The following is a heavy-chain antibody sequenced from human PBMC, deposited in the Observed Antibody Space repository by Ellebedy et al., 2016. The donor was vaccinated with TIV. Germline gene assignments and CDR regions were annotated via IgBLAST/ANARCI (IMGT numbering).Heavy chain of an antibody. CDR3: ARRGASVRGVENDAFDI. Sequence: ASVKVSCKASGGTFSSYAISWVRQAPGQGLEWMGGIIPIFGTANYAQKFQGRVTITADESTSTAYMELSSLRSEDTAVYYCARRGASVRGVENDAFDIWGQGTMVTVSS. CDR1: GGTFSSYA. CDR2: IIPIFGTA. J-gene: IGHJ3*02. D-gene: IGHD3-10*01. V-gene: IGHV1-69*13.